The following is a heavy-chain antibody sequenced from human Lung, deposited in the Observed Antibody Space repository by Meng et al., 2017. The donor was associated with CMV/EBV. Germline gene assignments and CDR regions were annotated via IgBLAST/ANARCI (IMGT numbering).Heavy chain of an antibody. V-gene: IGHV3-66*02. CDR1: GFTVSDNY. CDR2: IYSGGST. D-gene: IGHD3-10*01. J-gene: IGHJ6*02. Sequence: ESLKISXAASGFTVSDNYMSWVRQAPGKGLEWVSVIYSGGSTYYADSVKGRFTISRDNSKNTLYLQMNSLRAEDTAVYYCARDLEWFGSGGYFGMDVWGQGTTATVSS. CDR3: ARDLEWFGSGGYFGMDV.